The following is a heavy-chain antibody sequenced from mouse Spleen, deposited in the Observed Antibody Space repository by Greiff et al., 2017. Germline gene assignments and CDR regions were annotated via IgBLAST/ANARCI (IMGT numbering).Heavy chain of an antibody. Sequence: VQLKESGPGLVQPSQSLSITCTVSGFSLTSYGVHWVRQSPGKGLEWLGVIWSGGSTDYNAAFISRLSISKDNSKSQVFFKMNSLQADDTAIYYCARAYYRYDGDYYAMDYWGQGTSVTVSS. J-gene: IGHJ4*01. V-gene: IGHV2-4-1*01. CDR1: GFSLTSYG. D-gene: IGHD2-14*01. CDR2: IWSGGST. CDR3: ARAYYRYDGDYYAMDY.